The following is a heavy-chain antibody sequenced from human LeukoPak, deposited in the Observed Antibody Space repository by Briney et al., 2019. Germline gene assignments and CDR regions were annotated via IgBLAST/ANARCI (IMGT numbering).Heavy chain of an antibody. J-gene: IGHJ5*02. CDR2: IYYSGST. CDR3: ARAHSSGWPHMFDP. V-gene: IGHV4-59*01. CDR1: GGSISNFY. Sequence: SETLSLTCTVSGGSISNFYWSWIRQPPGKGLEWIGYIYYSGSTNYNPSLKSRVTISIDTSKNQFSLKVSSVTAADTAVHYCARAHSSGWPHMFDPWGQGTLVTVPS. D-gene: IGHD6-19*01.